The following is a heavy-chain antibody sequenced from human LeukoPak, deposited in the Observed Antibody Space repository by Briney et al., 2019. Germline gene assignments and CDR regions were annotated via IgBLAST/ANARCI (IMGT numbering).Heavy chain of an antibody. V-gene: IGHV3-49*04. CDR2: TRSKAYGGTT. CDR1: GFTFGDYA. J-gene: IGHJ4*02. D-gene: IGHD3-9*01. CDR3: TRGRPGYDITDY. Sequence: GGSLRLSCTAAGFTFGDYAMSWDRQATGKGLEWVGFTRSKAYGGTTEYAASVKGRFTISRDDSKSIAYLQMNSLKTEDTAVYYCTRGRPGYDITDYWGQGTLVTVSS.